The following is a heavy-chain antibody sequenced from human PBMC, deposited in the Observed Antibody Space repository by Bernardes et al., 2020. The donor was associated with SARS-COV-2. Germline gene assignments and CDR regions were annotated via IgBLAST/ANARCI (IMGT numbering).Heavy chain of an antibody. V-gene: IGHV1-18*01. CDR3: ARDQHGYSFATIGYCSSTSCYPYYYGMDV. Sequence: KVSCKASGYTFTSYGISWVRQAPGQGLEWMGWISAYNGNTNYAQKLQGRVTMTTDTSTNTAYMELRSLRSDDTAVYYCARDQHGYSFATIGYCSSTSCYPYYYGMDVWGQGTTVTVSS. CDR1: GYTFTSYG. D-gene: IGHD2-2*01. J-gene: IGHJ6*02. CDR2: ISAYNGNT.